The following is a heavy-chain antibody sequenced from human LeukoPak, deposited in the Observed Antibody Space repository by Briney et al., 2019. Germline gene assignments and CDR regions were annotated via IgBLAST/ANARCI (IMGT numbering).Heavy chain of an antibody. CDR3: AKSGLNRFDY. Sequence: GGSLRLSCAASGFTFSSYEMNWVRQAPGKGLEWVSAISGSGGSTYYADSVKGRFTISRDNSKDTLYLQMSSLRAEDTALYYCAKSGLNRFDYWGQGTLVTVSS. D-gene: IGHD2-15*01. CDR1: GFTFSSYE. V-gene: IGHV3-23*01. CDR2: ISGSGGST. J-gene: IGHJ4*02.